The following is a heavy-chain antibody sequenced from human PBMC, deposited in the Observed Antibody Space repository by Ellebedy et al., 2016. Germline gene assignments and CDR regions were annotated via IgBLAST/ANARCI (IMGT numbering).Heavy chain of an antibody. V-gene: IGHV3-30*18. D-gene: IGHD3-10*01. CDR1: GFTFSSYG. CDR2: ISYDGSNK. Sequence: GESLKISXAASGFTFSSYGMHWVRQAPGKGLEWVAVISYDGSNKYYADSVKGRFTISRDNSKNTLYLQMNSLRAEDTALYYCAKDIGPMVRGVDDYWGQGTLVTVSS. J-gene: IGHJ4*02. CDR3: AKDIGPMVRGVDDY.